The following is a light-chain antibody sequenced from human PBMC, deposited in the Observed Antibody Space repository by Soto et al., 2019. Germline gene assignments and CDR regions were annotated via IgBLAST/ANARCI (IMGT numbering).Light chain of an antibody. CDR1: KNIYTW. V-gene: IGKV1-5*01. J-gene: IGKJ2*01. CDR3: KQYSSFSPYT. Sequence: DIKMTQYPSTLSASVGDRVTITCRASKNIYTWLAWYQQKPGKAPNLLIYDASSLESGVPSRFSGSGSGTEFTLTISSLQPDDFATYFCKQYSSFSPYTVGQGTKLEIK. CDR2: DAS.